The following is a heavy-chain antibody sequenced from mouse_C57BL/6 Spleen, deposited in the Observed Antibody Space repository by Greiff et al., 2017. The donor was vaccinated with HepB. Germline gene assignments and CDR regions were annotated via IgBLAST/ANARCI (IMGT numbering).Heavy chain of an antibody. CDR1: GYSFTGYY. V-gene: IGHV1-42*01. Sequence: EVQLQQSGPELVKPGASVKISCKASGYSFTGYYMNWVKQSPEKSLEWIGEINPSTGGTTYNQKFKAKATLTVDKSSSTAYMQLKSLTSEDSAVYYCAVGDGKAYWGQGTLVTVSA. CDR3: AVGDGKAY. J-gene: IGHJ3*01. D-gene: IGHD2-3*01. CDR2: INPSTGGT.